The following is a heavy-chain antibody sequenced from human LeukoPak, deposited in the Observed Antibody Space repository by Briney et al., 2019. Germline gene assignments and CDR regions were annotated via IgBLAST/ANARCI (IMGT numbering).Heavy chain of an antibody. CDR1: GGSFSGYY. CDR2: INHSGST. J-gene: IGHJ4*02. CDR3: AGIAVNYFDY. V-gene: IGHV4-34*01. Sequence: SETLSLTCAVYGGSFSGYYWSWIRQPPGKGLEWIGEINHSGSTNYNPSLKSRVTISVDTSKNQFPLKLSSVTAADTAVYYCAGIAVNYFDYWGQGTLVTVSS. D-gene: IGHD6-19*01.